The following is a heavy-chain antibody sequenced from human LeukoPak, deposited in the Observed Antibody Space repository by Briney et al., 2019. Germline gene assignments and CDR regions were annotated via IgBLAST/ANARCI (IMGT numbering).Heavy chain of an antibody. CDR3: ARDPQSVTTMKNAFDL. Sequence: SVNVSCKSSEGTFTSHVITWVRQAPGQGLEWMGSIIPIFGMIHYAQKFQGRVTITADKSTTTAFMELNSLISEDTAVYYCARDPQSVTTMKNAFDLWGQGTVVIVSS. D-gene: IGHD4-17*01. CDR1: EGTFTSHV. J-gene: IGHJ3*01. V-gene: IGHV1-69*10. CDR2: IIPIFGMI.